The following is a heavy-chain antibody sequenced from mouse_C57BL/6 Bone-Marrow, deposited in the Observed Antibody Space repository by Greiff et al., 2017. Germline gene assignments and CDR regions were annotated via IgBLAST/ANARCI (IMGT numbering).Heavy chain of an antibody. CDR1: GYSITSDY. CDR2: ISYSGST. CDR3: ARWGGRPFDD. J-gene: IGHJ2*01. D-gene: IGHD1-1*01. V-gene: IGHV3-8*01. Sequence: DVQLQESGPGLAKPSQTLSLTCSVTGYSITSDYWNWIRKFPGNKLEYIGYISYSGSTSYYPSPKSRISITQDTSKNQYYVQLNSVTTEDTATYYCARWGGRPFDDWGQGTTLTVSS.